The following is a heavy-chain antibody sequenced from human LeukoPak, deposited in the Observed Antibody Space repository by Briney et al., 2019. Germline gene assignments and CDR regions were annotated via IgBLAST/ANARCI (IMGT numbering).Heavy chain of an antibody. Sequence: SETLSLTCTVSRGSISSSSHYWGWVRQPPGKGLEWVGSVYYSGITHYNPSLKSRVTISVDTSKNQFSLKLSSVTAADTAVYYCARDHGYDFWSGYSPGVAFDIWGQGTMVTVSS. J-gene: IGHJ3*02. V-gene: IGHV4-39*07. CDR1: RGSISSSSHY. CDR2: VYYSGIT. CDR3: ARDHGYDFWSGYSPGVAFDI. D-gene: IGHD3-3*01.